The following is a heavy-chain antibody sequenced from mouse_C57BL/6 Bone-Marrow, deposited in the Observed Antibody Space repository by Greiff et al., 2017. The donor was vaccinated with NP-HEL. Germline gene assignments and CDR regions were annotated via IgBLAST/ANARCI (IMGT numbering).Heavy chain of an antibody. Sequence: QVQLQQPGAELVKPGASVKLSCKASGYTFTSYWMQWVKQRPGQGLEWIGEIDPSDSYTNSNQKFKGKATLTVDTSSSTAYMQLSSLTSDDSAVYYCAREGVIYDGYYVGFAYWGQGTLVTVSA. D-gene: IGHD2-3*01. J-gene: IGHJ3*01. CDR3: AREGVIYDGYYVGFAY. V-gene: IGHV1-50*01. CDR1: GYTFTSYW. CDR2: IDPSDSYT.